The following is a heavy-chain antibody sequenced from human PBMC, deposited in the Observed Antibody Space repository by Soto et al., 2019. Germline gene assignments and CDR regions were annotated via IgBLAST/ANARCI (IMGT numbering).Heavy chain of an antibody. CDR1: GFTFSSYS. CDR2: ISSSSSTI. V-gene: IGHV3-48*01. Sequence: EVQLVESGGGLVQPGGSLRLSCAASGFTFSSYSMNWVRQAPGKGLEWVSYISSSSSTIYYADSVKGRFTISRDNAKNSLYLQMNSLRAEDTAVYYCARGRDTYYYDSSGYYPFDYWGQGTLVTVSS. D-gene: IGHD3-22*01. J-gene: IGHJ4*02. CDR3: ARGRDTYYYDSSGYYPFDY.